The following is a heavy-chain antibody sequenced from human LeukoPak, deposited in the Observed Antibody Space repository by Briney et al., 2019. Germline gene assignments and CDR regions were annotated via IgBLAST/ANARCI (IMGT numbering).Heavy chain of an antibody. Sequence: GGSLRLSCEASGFIFSDYYMSWIRQAPGKGLEWVSAISGSGGSTFYADSVKGRFTISRDNSKNTVSLHMNSLRAEDTAVYYCAKDGGSRDFDYWGQGTLVTVSS. CDR3: AKDGGSRDFDY. J-gene: IGHJ4*02. CDR2: ISGSGGST. V-gene: IGHV3-23*01. CDR1: GFIFSDYY. D-gene: IGHD4-23*01.